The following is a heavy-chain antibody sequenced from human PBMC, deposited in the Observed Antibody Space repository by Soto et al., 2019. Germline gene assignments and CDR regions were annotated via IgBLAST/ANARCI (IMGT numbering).Heavy chain of an antibody. Sequence: GGSLRLSCAASGFTFSSYGMHWVRQAPGKGLEWVAVISYDGSNKYYADSVKGRFTISRDNSKNTLYLQMNSLRAEDTAVYYCAKEIARYYDSSGYYPPLDYWGQGTLVTVSS. CDR1: GFTFSSYG. J-gene: IGHJ4*02. CDR3: AKEIARYYDSSGYYPPLDY. CDR2: ISYDGSNK. V-gene: IGHV3-30*18. D-gene: IGHD3-22*01.